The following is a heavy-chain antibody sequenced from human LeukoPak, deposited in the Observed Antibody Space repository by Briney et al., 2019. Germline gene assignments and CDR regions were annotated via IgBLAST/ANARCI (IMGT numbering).Heavy chain of an antibody. CDR1: GFTFSNFW. Sequence: GGSLRLSCTASGFTFSNFWMGWVRQAPGKGLEWVANIKQDETEKFYLGSVKGRFTISRDNSKNTLYLPMNSLRAEDTAVYYCAREVDGSYYFDYWGQGTLVTVSS. J-gene: IGHJ4*02. D-gene: IGHD5-24*01. CDR2: IKQDETEK. CDR3: AREVDGSYYFDY. V-gene: IGHV3-7*01.